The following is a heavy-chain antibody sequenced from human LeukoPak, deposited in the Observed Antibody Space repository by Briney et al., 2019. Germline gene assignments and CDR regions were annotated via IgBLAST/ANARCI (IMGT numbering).Heavy chain of an antibody. Sequence: GGSLRLSCAASGFTFSSYWMSWVRQAPGKGLEWVANIKQDGSEKYYVDSVKGRFTISRDNAKNSLYLQMNSLRAEDTAVYYCARVSGWDYYYYGMDVWGQGTTVTVSS. V-gene: IGHV3-7*01. CDR2: IKQDGSEK. CDR1: GFTFSSYW. D-gene: IGHD3-22*01. CDR3: ARVSGWDYYYYGMDV. J-gene: IGHJ6*02.